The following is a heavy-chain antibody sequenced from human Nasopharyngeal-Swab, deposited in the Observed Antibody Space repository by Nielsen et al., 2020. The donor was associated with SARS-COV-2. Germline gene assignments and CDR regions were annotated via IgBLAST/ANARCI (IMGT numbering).Heavy chain of an antibody. D-gene: IGHD6-6*01. CDR3: ARDGGYSSSSRSDY. CDR1: GFTFDDHG. V-gene: IGHV3-20*04. CDR2: ISWNAAGT. J-gene: IGHJ4*02. Sequence: GGSLRLSCAASGFTFDDHGMSWVRQTPGKGLEWVSGISWNAAGTGYADSVKGRFTISRDNAKNSLYLQMSSLRDEDTAVYYCARDGGYSSSSRSDYWGQGTLVTVSS.